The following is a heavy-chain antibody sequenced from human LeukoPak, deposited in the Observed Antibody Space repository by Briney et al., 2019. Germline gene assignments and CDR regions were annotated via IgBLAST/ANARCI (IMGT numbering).Heavy chain of an antibody. Sequence: GGSLRLSCAASGFTFSDYYMSWIRQAPGKGLEWVSYISSSGSTIYYADSVKGRFTISRDNAKNSLYLQMNSLRAEDTAVYYWAGGGIGGYSGYDHAVDAFDIWGQGTMVTVSS. D-gene: IGHD5-12*01. J-gene: IGHJ3*02. V-gene: IGHV3-11*01. CDR3: AGGGIGGYSGYDHAVDAFDI. CDR2: ISSSGSTI. CDR1: GFTFSDYY.